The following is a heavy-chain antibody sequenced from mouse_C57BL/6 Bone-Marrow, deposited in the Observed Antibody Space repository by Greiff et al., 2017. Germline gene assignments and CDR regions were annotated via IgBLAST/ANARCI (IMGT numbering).Heavy chain of an antibody. CDR1: GFSLTSSG. CDR3: AIYDGYYGFAY. D-gene: IGHD2-3*01. Sequence: VKLMESGPGLVAPSQSLSITCTVSGFSLTSSGVDWVRQSPGKGLEWLGVIWGVGSTNYNSALKSRLSISKDNSKSQVFLKMNSLQTDDTAMYYCAIYDGYYGFAYWGQGTLVTVSA. V-gene: IGHV2-6*01. CDR2: IWGVGST. J-gene: IGHJ3*01.